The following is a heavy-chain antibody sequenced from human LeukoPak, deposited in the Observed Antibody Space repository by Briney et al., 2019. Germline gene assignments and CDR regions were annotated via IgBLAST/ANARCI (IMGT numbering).Heavy chain of an antibody. CDR3: ARDLDSSGWHVGSAGY. V-gene: IGHV3-33*01. CDR1: GFTFSSYG. CDR2: IWYDGSKK. Sequence: PRGSLRLSCAASGFTFSSYGMHWVRQAPGKGLEWVAIIWYDGSKKYYADSVKGRFTMSRDNSKNTLYLQLTSLRAEDTAVYYCARDLDSSGWHVGSAGYWGQGTLVTVSS. J-gene: IGHJ4*02. D-gene: IGHD6-19*01.